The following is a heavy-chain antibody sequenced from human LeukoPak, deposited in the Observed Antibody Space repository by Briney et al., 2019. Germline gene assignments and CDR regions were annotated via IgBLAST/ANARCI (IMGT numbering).Heavy chain of an antibody. Sequence: SETLSLTCAVSGDSISDKYWWRWVRQFPDKGLEWIGEVYRSGGTGYNPSLKSRVTVSIDYSKNQFSLSLRSVTAADTAVYYCGRHANGDSSAAFDLWGQGTMVFVSS. V-gene: IGHV4-4*02. CDR2: VYRSGGT. CDR3: GRHANGDSSAAFDL. D-gene: IGHD2-8*01. J-gene: IGHJ3*01. CDR1: GDSISDKYW.